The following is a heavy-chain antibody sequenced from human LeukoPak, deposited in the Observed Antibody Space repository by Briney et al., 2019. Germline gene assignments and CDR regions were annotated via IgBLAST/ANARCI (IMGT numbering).Heavy chain of an antibody. Sequence: PGGSLRLSCAASGFTFNTFNMNWVRKAPGKGLEWVSSITSGGDYIYYADSVKGRFTTSRDNAKNSLSLQLNSLRVEDTAVYYCARGHYDVLAASYKWTPDYWGQGTLVTVSS. J-gene: IGHJ4*02. V-gene: IGHV3-21*01. CDR3: ARGHYDVLAASYKWTPDY. D-gene: IGHD3-9*01. CDR1: GFTFNTFN. CDR2: ITSGGDYI.